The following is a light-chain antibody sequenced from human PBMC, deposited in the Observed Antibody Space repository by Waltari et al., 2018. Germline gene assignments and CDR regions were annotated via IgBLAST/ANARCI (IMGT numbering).Light chain of an antibody. CDR3: CSHAGTYVV. CDR2: DFS. V-gene: IGLV2-11*01. J-gene: IGLJ2*01. CDR1: SSDVGGYNY. Sequence: QSALTQPRSVSGSPGQSVTIPCTGNSSDVGGYNYVSWYQQYPGNAPKLMIYDFSKRPSGVPDRFSGSKSGNTASLTISGLQAEDEADYYCCSHAGTYVVFGGGTKLTVL.